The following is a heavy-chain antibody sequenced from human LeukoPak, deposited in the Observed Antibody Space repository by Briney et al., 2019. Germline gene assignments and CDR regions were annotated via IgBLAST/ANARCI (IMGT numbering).Heavy chain of an antibody. V-gene: IGHV1-2*02. Sequence: ASVKVSCKASGYTFTGYYMHWVRQAPGQGLEWMGWINPNSGGTNYAQKFQGRVTMTRDTSISTAYMELSRLRSDDTAVYYCAREERYFDWLVERTPPPHNWFDPWGQGTLVTVSS. J-gene: IGHJ5*02. CDR2: INPNSGGT. CDR3: AREERYFDWLVERTPPPHNWFDP. CDR1: GYTFTGYY. D-gene: IGHD3-9*01.